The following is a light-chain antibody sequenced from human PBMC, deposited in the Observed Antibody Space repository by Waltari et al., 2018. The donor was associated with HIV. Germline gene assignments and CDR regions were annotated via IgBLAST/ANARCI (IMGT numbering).Light chain of an antibody. J-gene: IGKJ5*01. CDR1: QDISNW. CDR3: QQANTFPLT. Sequence: DIQMTQTPFSVSASVGDKVTITRRASQDISNWLAWYQQKPGEAPKLLIYAASSLESGVPSRFSGSASGTYFTLTINSLQPEDFATYFCQQANTFPLTFGQGTRLELK. CDR2: AAS. V-gene: IGKV1-12*01.